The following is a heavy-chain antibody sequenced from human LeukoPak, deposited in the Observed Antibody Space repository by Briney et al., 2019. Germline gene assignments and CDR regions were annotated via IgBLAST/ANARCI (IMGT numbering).Heavy chain of an antibody. V-gene: IGHV4-39*02. D-gene: IGHD2-21*02. Sequence: AETESLTCTVSGVSITSSSYYWGWIRQPPGKGPEWIGSIHYGANTYRNPSLKSRVTISMDTSKNHFSLSLSSVTAADTAVYYCARNDAKMVTVDYWGQGSLLTASS. CDR1: GVSITSSSYY. CDR2: IHYGANT. CDR3: ARNDAKMVTVDY. J-gene: IGHJ4*02.